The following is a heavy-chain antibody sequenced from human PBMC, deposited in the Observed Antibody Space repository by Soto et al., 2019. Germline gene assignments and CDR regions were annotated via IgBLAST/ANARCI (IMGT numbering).Heavy chain of an antibody. J-gene: IGHJ6*02. CDR1: GFTFSLYS. CDR3: ARAVTWGLDV. D-gene: IGHD3-10*01. V-gene: IGHV3-48*02. Sequence: EVQLVESGGGLVQPGGSLRLSCAASGFTFSLYSMSWVRQAPGKGLEWVSYISRSSTGIHYADSVKGRFTISRDDATNAMHLQMNSLGDGDTAVYYCARAVTWGLDVWGQGTTV. CDR2: ISRSSTGI.